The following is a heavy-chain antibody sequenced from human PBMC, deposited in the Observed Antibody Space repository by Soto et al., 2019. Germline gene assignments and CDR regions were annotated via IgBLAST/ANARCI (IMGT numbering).Heavy chain of an antibody. D-gene: IGHD2-15*01. J-gene: IGHJ4*02. V-gene: IGHV1-69*02. CDR2: IIPILGIA. CDR3: ASTDYYCSGGSCYPGG. CDR1: GGTFSSYT. Sequence: SVKVSCKASGGTFSSYTISWVRQAPGQGLEWMGRIIPILGIANYAQKFQGRVTITADKSTSTAYMELSSLRSEDTAVYYCASTDYYCSGGSCYPGGWGQGTLVTVSS.